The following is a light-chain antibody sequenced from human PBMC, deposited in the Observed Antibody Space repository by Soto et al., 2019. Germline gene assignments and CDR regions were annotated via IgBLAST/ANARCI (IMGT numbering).Light chain of an antibody. CDR2: GAS. J-gene: IGKJ5*01. V-gene: IGKV3-20*01. CDR1: QSVSSSY. Sequence: EIVLTQSPGTLSLSPGERATLSCRASQSVSSSYLAWYQQKPGQAPRLLIYGASSRATSIPDRFSGSGYGTDFTLPISRREPEDFAVYYCQQYGSSPPITFGQGTRLEIK. CDR3: QQYGSSPPIT.